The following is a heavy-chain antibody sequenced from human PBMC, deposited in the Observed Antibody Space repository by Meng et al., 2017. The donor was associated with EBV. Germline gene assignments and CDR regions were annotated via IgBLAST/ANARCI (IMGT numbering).Heavy chain of an antibody. D-gene: IGHD3-10*01. CDR2: FLPRLGAP. Sequence: VRLVQRAAGVRKPGSSVKVSCKTSGGPFRYYAISWVRQAPGQGLEWLGGFLPRLGAPNYAQKFHGRVKITADESTSTHYMDLSSLRSEDTAIYYCASESGRGYTPDYWGQGTLVTVSS. V-gene: IGHV1-69*01. CDR1: GGPFRYYA. J-gene: IGHJ4*02. CDR3: ASESGRGYTPDY.